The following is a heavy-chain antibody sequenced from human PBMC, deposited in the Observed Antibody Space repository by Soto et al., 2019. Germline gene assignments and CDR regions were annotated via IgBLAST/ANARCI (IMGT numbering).Heavy chain of an antibody. V-gene: IGHV4-34*01. CDR1: GGSFSGYY. CDR3: ARGVLRFLEWFPQWWFDP. CDR2: INHSGST. D-gene: IGHD3-3*01. J-gene: IGHJ5*02. Sequence: PSETLSLTCAVYGGSFSGYYWSWIRQPPGKGLEWIGEINHSGSTNYNPSLKNRVTISVDTSKNQFSLKLSSVTAADTAVYYCARGVLRFLEWFPQWWFDPWGQGTLVTVSS.